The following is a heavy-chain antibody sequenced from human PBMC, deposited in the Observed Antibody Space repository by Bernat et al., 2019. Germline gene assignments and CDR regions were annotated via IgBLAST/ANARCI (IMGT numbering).Heavy chain of an antibody. Sequence: EVQLVESGGGLVKPGGSLRLSCSASGFTFSSYSMNWVRQAPGKGLEWVSSISSSSSYIYYADSVKGRFTISRDHAKNSLYLKVNSVRAEDTAVYDCARGGGGYYATWFDPWGQGTLVTVSS. V-gene: IGHV3-21*01. CDR3: ARGGGGYYATWFDP. CDR2: ISSSSSYI. D-gene: IGHD1-26*01. J-gene: IGHJ5*02. CDR1: GFTFSSYS.